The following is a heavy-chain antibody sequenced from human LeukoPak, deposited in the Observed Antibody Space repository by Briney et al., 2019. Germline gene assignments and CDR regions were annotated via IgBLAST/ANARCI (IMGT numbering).Heavy chain of an antibody. Sequence: GGSLRLSCAASGFTFSSYAMSWVGQAPGKGLEWVSAISGSGGSTYYADSVKGRFTISRDNSKNTLYLQMNSLRAEDTAVYYCAKDRFYYYDSSGYPGYWGQGTLVTVSS. CDR1: GFTFSSYA. J-gene: IGHJ4*02. CDR3: AKDRFYYYDSSGYPGY. CDR2: ISGSGGST. V-gene: IGHV3-23*01. D-gene: IGHD3-22*01.